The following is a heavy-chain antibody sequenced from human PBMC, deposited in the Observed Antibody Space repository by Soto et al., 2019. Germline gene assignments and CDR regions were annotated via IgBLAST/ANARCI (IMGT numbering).Heavy chain of an antibody. V-gene: IGHV3-23*01. CDR3: AVLTTVTDADY. D-gene: IGHD4-17*01. CDR1: GFMFSSYV. J-gene: IGHJ4*02. CDR2: VSGSGSRT. Sequence: EVQLLESGGGLVQPGGSLRLSCAASGFMFSSYVMSWVRQAPGKGLEWVSGVSGSGSRTYYADSVKGWFSISRDNSRNTLYLQLNSLRAEDTAVYYCAVLTTVTDADYWGQGTLVTVPS.